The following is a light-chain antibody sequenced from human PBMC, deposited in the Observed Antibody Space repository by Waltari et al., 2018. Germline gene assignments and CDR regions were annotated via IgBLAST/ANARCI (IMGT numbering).Light chain of an antibody. CDR1: QGVSSY. CDR2: AAS. Sequence: DIRLTQSPSFLSASVGDRVTITCRASQGVSSYLAWYQQKPGTAPKLLLYAASTLQSGVPSRFSGSGSGTEFTLTISSLQPEDCAAYYCQQINSIPPTFGHGTKVDIK. CDR3: QQINSIPPT. V-gene: IGKV1-9*01. J-gene: IGKJ3*01.